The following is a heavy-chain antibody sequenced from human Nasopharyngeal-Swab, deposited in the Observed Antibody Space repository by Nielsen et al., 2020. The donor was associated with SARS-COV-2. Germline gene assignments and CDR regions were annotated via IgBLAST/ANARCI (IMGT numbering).Heavy chain of an antibody. J-gene: IGHJ6*02. D-gene: IGHD5-12*01. CDR2: ISYDGSNK. CDR3: AKGGYSGYDPLGMDV. Sequence: WIRQPPGKRLEWVAVISYDGSNKYYADSVKGRFTISRDNSKNTLYLQMNSLRAEDTAVYYCAKGGYSGYDPLGMDVWGQGTTVTVSS. V-gene: IGHV3-30*18.